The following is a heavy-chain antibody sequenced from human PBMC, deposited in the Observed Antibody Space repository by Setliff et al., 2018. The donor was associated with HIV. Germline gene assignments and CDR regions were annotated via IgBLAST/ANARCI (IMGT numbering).Heavy chain of an antibody. CDR3: ARDRDYDFWSGYYSNDAFDI. D-gene: IGHD3-3*01. Sequence: GGSLRLSCAASGFTVSDNYMSWVRQTPGKGLDWVSYISSSGNTIYYDYADSVKCRFTVSRDNVKNTLFLQMNSLKVEDTAVYYCARDRDYDFWSGYYSNDAFDIWGQGTTVTVS. V-gene: IGHV3-11*04. J-gene: IGHJ3*02. CDR1: GFTVSDNY. CDR2: ISSSGNTI.